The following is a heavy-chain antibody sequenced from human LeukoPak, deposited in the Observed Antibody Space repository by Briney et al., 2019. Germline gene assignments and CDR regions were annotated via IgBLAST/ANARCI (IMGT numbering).Heavy chain of an antibody. D-gene: IGHD5-18*01. V-gene: IGHV5-51*01. CDR2: IYPGDSDT. CDR3: ARRAEEDTAFDY. CDR1: GYSFTSYL. Sequence: GESLKISCKGSGYSFTSYLSGWVRQMAGKVLEWVWIIYPGDSDTRYSPSFQGQVTISADKSISTAYLQWSSLKASDTAMYYCARRAEEDTAFDYWGQGTLVIVSS. J-gene: IGHJ4*02.